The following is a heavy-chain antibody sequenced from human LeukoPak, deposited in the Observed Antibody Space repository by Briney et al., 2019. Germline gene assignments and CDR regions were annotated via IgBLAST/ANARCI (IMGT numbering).Heavy chain of an antibody. D-gene: IGHD3-3*01. CDR2: ISAYNGNT. J-gene: IGHJ4*02. CDR1: GYTFTSYD. Sequence: ASVKVSCKASGYTFTSYDINWVRQAPGQGLEWMGWISAYNGNTNYAQKLQGRVTMTTDTSTSTAYMELRSLRSDDTAVYYCAREGHYDFWSGYSEYYFDYWGQGTLVTVSS. V-gene: IGHV1-18*01. CDR3: AREGHYDFWSGYSEYYFDY.